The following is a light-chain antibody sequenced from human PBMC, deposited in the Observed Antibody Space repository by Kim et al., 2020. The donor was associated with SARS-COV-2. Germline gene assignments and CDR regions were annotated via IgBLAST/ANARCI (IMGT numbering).Light chain of an antibody. Sequence: SVSQGQTASITCSGDKLGDKYAFWYQQKPGQSPVLVIYKDSKRPSGIPERFSGSNSGNTATLTISGTQAMDEADYYCQAWDSSTEVFGGGTQLTVL. CDR1: KLGDKY. V-gene: IGLV3-1*01. CDR2: KDS. J-gene: IGLJ3*02. CDR3: QAWDSSTEV.